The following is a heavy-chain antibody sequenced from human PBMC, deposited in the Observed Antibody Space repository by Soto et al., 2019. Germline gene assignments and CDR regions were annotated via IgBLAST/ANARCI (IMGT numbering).Heavy chain of an antibody. CDR2: IYYSGST. Sequence: SETLSLTCTVSGGSISNYYWSWIRQPPGKGLEWIGYIYYSGSTNYNPSLKSRVTISVDTSKNQFSLKLSSVTAADTAVYYCARQSKSGYDLSYFDYWGQGTLVTVSS. V-gene: IGHV4-59*08. D-gene: IGHD5-12*01. CDR3: ARQSKSGYDLSYFDY. CDR1: GGSISNYY. J-gene: IGHJ4*02.